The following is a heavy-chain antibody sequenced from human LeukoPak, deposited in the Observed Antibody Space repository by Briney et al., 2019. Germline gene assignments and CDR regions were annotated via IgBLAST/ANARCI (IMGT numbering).Heavy chain of an antibody. Sequence: GGSLRLSCAASGFIFSSYSMKWVRQAPGKGLEWVSAISGSGGSTYYADSVKGRFTISRDNSKNTLYLQMNSLRAEDTAVYYCAKDPRLWSDYWGQGTLVTVSS. CDR3: AKDPRLWSDY. V-gene: IGHV3-23*01. CDR2: ISGSGGST. CDR1: GFIFSSYS. D-gene: IGHD5-18*01. J-gene: IGHJ4*02.